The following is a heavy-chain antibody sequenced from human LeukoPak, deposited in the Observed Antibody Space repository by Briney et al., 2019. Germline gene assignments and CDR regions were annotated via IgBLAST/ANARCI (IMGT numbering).Heavy chain of an antibody. CDR3: ARGTFGELFDY. Sequence: SQTLSLTCTVSGGSLSSGGYYWSWIRQHPGKGLEWIGYIYYSGSTYYNPSLKSRVTLSVDTSKNQFSLKLSSVTAADTAVYYCARGTFGELFDYWGQGTLVTVSS. CDR2: IYYSGST. D-gene: IGHD3-10*01. CDR1: GGSLSSGGYY. V-gene: IGHV4-31*03. J-gene: IGHJ4*02.